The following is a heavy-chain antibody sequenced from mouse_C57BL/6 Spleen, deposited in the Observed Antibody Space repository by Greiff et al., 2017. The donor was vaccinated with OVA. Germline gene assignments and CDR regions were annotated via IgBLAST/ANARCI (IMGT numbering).Heavy chain of an antibody. CDR2: IWSGGST. V-gene: IGHV2-2*01. D-gene: IGHD1-1*01. Sequence: QVQLKESGPGLVQPSQSLSITCTVSGFSLTSYGVHWVRQSPGKGLEWLGVIWSGGSTDYNAAFISRLSISKDNSKSQVFFKMNSLQADDTAIDYCARNADGRSYGFAYWGQGTLVTVSA. CDR3: ARNADGRSYGFAY. CDR1: GFSLTSYG. J-gene: IGHJ3*01.